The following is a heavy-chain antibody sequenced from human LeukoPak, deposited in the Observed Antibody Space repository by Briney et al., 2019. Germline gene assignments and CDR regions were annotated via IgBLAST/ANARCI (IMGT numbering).Heavy chain of an antibody. J-gene: IGHJ4*02. D-gene: IGHD3-10*01. CDR3: ARRPNYYGSGSYHHFDY. V-gene: IGHV3-48*01. CDR1: GFTFSSYS. Sequence: PGGSLRLSCAASGFTFSSYSMNWVRQAPGKGLEWVSYISSSSSTIYYADSVKGRFTISRDNAKNSLYLQMSSLRAEDTAVYYCARRPNYYGSGSYHHFDYWGQGTLVTVSS. CDR2: ISSSSSTI.